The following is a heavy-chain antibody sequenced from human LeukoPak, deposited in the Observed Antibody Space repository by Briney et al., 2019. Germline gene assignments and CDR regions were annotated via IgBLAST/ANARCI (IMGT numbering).Heavy chain of an antibody. CDR3: ARGRSDFWSGYYTGGNYYYYYMDV. V-gene: IGHV4-39*07. Sequence: SETLSLTCTVSGDSIRSTSYFWAWIRLTPGKGLEWIGNIYYSGNTYYNPSLKSRVTISVDTSKNQFSLKLSSVTAADTAVYYCARGRSDFWSGYYTGGNYYYYYMDVWGKGTTVTVSS. J-gene: IGHJ6*03. CDR2: IYYSGNT. CDR1: GDSIRSTSYF. D-gene: IGHD3-3*01.